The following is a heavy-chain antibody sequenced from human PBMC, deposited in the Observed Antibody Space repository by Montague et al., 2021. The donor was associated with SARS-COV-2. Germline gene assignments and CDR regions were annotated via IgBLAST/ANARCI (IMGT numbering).Heavy chain of an antibody. Sequence: SVKVSCKASGYNFSNCGLSWVRQAPGQGLEWMGWISGYRGNTNYAQNLQGRLTMTTDTSTSTAYMELRSLTSDDTAVYYCAREGRVYDVLTGYSEFRDAFDIWGQGTMITVSS. CDR1: GYNFSNCG. J-gene: IGHJ3*02. D-gene: IGHD3-9*01. CDR2: ISGYRGNT. CDR3: AREGRVYDVLTGYSEFRDAFDI. V-gene: IGHV1-18*01.